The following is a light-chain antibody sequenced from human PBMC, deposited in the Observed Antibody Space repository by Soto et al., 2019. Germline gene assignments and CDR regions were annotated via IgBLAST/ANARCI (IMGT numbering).Light chain of an antibody. V-gene: IGLV2-14*01. J-gene: IGLJ2*01. CDR3: SSYTTIKTVI. CDR2: DVT. Sequence: QSALAQPASVSGSPRQSITISCTGTSSDVGAYNYVSWYHQHHPGKAPELIIYDVTDRPSGVSTRFSGSKSGNTASLTISGLQAEDEGDYYCSSYTTIKTVIFGGGTKLTVL. CDR1: SSDVGAYNY.